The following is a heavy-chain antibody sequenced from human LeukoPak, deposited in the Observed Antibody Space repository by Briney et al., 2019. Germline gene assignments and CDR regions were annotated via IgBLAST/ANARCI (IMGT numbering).Heavy chain of an antibody. J-gene: IGHJ6*03. CDR1: GFTFSSYA. V-gene: IGHV3-23*01. D-gene: IGHD3-10*01. CDR2: ISGSGGST. CDR3: AKAVTMVQGVISGSYYYDMDV. Sequence: PGGSLRLSCAASGFTFSSYAMSWVRQAPGKGLEWVSAISGSGGSTYYADSVKGRFTISRDNSKNTLYLQMNSLRAEDTAVYYCAKAVTMVQGVISGSYYYDMDVWGKGTTVTVSS.